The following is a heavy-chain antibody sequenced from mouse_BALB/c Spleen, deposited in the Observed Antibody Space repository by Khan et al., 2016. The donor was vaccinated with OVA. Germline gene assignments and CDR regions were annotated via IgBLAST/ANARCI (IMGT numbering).Heavy chain of an antibody. Sequence: QIQLVQSGPELKKPGETVKISCKASGYTFTNYGMNWVKQAPGKGLKWMGWINTYSGEPTYTDDFKGRFAFSLETSASTAYLQINNLKNEDMASYFCGRGASYWYFDVWGQGTTVTVSS. J-gene: IGHJ1*01. CDR3: GRGASYWYFDV. CDR1: GYTFTNYG. V-gene: IGHV9-1*02. CDR2: INTYSGEP.